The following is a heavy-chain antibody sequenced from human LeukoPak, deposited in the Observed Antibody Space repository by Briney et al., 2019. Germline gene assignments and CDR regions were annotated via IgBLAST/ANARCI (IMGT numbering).Heavy chain of an antibody. J-gene: IGHJ4*02. CDR2: ISGSGGST. V-gene: IGHV3-23*01. CDR1: GFTFSSYA. CDR3: AKDSSSVVVITSCDY. D-gene: IGHD3-22*01. Sequence: GGSLRLSCAASGFTFSSYAMSWVRQAPGKGLEWVSAISGSGGSTYYADSVKGRFTISRDNSKNTLYLQMNSLRAEDTAIYYCAKDSSSVVVITSCDYWGQGTLVTVSS.